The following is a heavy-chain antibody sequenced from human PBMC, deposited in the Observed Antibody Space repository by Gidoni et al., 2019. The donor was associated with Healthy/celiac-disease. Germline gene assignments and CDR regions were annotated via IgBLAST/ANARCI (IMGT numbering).Heavy chain of an antibody. CDR3: ARDRGTAMVSDI. V-gene: IGHV4-61*02. CDR1: GGSISSGSYY. J-gene: IGHJ3*02. Sequence: QVQLQESGPGLVKPSQTLSLTCTVSGGSISSGSYYWSWIRQPAGKGLEWIGRIYTSGSTNYNPSLKSRVTISVDTSKNQFSLKLSSVTAADTAVYYCARDRGTAMVSDIWGQGTMVTVSS. D-gene: IGHD5-18*01. CDR2: IYTSGST.